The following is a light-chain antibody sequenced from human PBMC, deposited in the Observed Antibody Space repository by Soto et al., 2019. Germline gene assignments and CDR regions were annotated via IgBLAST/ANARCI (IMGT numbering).Light chain of an antibody. CDR1: SSNIGANS. Sequence: QSALTQPHSASGTPGQRVTISCSGSSSNIGANSVQWFQQLPGTAPKVLIYSSNHRPSGVPERFSGSKSGTSASLAISELQSDDEADYYCAAWDDSLTGHVFGTGTKVTVL. CDR2: SSN. J-gene: IGLJ1*01. CDR3: AAWDDSLTGHV. V-gene: IGLV1-44*01.